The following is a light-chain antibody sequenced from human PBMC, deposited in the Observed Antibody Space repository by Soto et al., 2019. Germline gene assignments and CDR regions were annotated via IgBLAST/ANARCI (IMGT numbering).Light chain of an antibody. Sequence: EIVLTQSPATMSLSPGSIATLSCRASQSVSSYLAWYQQKPGQAPRLLIYDASNRATGIPARFSGRGSGTDFTLTISSLEPEDFAVYYCQQRSNWPLTFGPGTKVDIK. CDR1: QSVSSY. CDR2: DAS. V-gene: IGKV3-11*01. J-gene: IGKJ3*01. CDR3: QQRSNWPLT.